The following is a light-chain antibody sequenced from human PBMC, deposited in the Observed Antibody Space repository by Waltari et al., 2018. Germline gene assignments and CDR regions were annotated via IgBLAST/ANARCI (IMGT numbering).Light chain of an antibody. V-gene: IGLV2-14*03. CDR3: SSYTTRGTWV. CDR1: FSHVGAYNS. Sequence: QSALTQPASVSGSPGQSLTLSCPGAFSHVGAYNSVSWYRQLPGEAPKLLIYDVSHRPSGVSDRLSGSKSGNTASLTISGPQPEDEADYFCSSYTTRGTWVFGGGTKLTVL. J-gene: IGLJ3*02. CDR2: DVS.